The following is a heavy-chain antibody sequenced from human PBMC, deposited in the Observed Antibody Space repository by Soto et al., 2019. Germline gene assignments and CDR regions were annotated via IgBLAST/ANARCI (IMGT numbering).Heavy chain of an antibody. CDR2: GQLNGAKT. CDR3: AKAREYNYALDN. Sequence: FLSPSSQAAGFTFDDKFMHWVRQAPRKGLVWVESGQLNGAKTAHAAAMKGPFSVSIDNGKNSLYLEMTSLRPNETALYFRAKAREYNYALDNWGQGILVPVSS. V-gene: IGHV3-9*01. D-gene: IGHD2-2*01. J-gene: IGHJ4*02. CDR1: GFTFDDKF.